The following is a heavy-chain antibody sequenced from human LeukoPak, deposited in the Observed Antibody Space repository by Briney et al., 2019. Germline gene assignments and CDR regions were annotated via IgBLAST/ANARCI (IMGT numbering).Heavy chain of an antibody. V-gene: IGHV1-8*03. J-gene: IGHJ5*02. Sequence: ASVKVSCKASGYTFTGYYVHWVRQATGQGLGWMGWMNPNSGNTGYAQKFQGRVTTTRNTSISTAYMELSSLRSDDTAVYYCARTQQLSGFDPWGRGTLVTVSS. CDR3: ARTQQLSGFDP. D-gene: IGHD6-13*01. CDR1: GYTFTGYY. CDR2: MNPNSGNT.